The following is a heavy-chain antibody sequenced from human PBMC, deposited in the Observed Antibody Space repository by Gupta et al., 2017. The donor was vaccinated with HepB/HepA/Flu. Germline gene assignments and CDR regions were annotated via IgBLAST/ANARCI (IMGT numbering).Heavy chain of an antibody. Sequence: QVQLVESGGGVVQPGRSLRLSCAASGFTFSSYAMHWVRQAPGQGLEWVAVISYDGSNKYYADSVKGRFTISRDNSKNTLYLQMNSLRAEDTAVYYCARDRFLEWLLSSETYYFDYWGQGTLVSVSS. CDR2: ISYDGSNK. J-gene: IGHJ4*02. CDR3: ARDRFLEWLLSSETYYFDY. D-gene: IGHD3-3*01. V-gene: IGHV3-30-3*01. CDR1: GFTFSSYA.